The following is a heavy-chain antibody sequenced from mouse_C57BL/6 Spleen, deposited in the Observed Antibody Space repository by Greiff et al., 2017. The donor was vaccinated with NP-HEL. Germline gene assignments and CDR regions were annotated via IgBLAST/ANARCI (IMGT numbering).Heavy chain of an antibody. V-gene: IGHV1-9*01. CDR2: ILPGSGST. CDR1: GYTFTGYW. Sequence: QVQLQQSGAELMKPGASVKLSCKATGYTFTGYWIEWVKQRPGHGLEWIGEILPGSGSTNYNEKFKGKATFTADTSSNTAYMQLSSLTTEDSAIYYCARPLSGYGSSYGNWYFDVWGTGTTVTVSS. CDR3: ARPLSGYGSSYGNWYFDV. J-gene: IGHJ1*03. D-gene: IGHD1-1*01.